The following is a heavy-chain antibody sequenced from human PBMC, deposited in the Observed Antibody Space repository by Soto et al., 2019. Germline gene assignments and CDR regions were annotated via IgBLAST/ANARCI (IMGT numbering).Heavy chain of an antibody. CDR3: AKGLGNAKEV. CDR1: GFNFGSYG. CDR2: LTASGLNT. J-gene: IGHJ6*02. D-gene: IGHD2-8*01. Sequence: EVQLLESGGGLVQPGGSLRLSCSASGFNFGSYGMSWVRQAPGKGPEWVSGLTASGLNTYYTDSVKGRFTISRDNSRNTVYLQMSGLRGEDTAVFHCAKGLGNAKEVWGQGTTVTVSS. V-gene: IGHV3-23*01.